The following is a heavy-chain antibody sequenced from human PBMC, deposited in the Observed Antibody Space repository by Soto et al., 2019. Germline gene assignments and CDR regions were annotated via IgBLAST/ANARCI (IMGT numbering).Heavy chain of an antibody. CDR3: AKDYQGGWFGELDPFQH. J-gene: IGHJ1*01. CDR1: GFTFSSYS. Sequence: GGSLRLSCAAPGFTFSSYSMSWVRPAPGKGLEWVSAISGSGGSTYYADSVKGRFTISRDNSKNTLYLQMNSLRAEDTAVYYCAKDYQGGWFGELDPFQHWGQGTLVTVSS. D-gene: IGHD3-10*01. V-gene: IGHV3-23*01. CDR2: ISGSGGST.